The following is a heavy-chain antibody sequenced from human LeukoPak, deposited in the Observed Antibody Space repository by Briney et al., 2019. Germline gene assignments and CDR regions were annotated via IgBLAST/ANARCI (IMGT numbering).Heavy chain of an antibody. CDR3: AADGNSDLFDYYYYMDV. CDR1: GGSISSSNCY. D-gene: IGHD4-23*01. CDR2: IYHSGST. J-gene: IGHJ6*03. Sequence: PSETLSLTCTVSGGSISSSNCYWGWLRQPPGKGLEWIGSIYHSGSTYYNPSLKSRVTISVDTSKSQFSLKLSSVTAADAAVYYCAADGNSDLFDYYYYMDVWGKGTTVTVSS. V-gene: IGHV4-39*07.